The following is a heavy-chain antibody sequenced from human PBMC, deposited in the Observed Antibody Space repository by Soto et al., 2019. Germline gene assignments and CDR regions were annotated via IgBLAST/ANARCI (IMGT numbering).Heavy chain of an antibody. CDR3: ARDGYGDYDSWFDP. D-gene: IGHD4-17*01. CDR1: GGSISSYY. V-gene: IGHV4-59*01. Sequence: QVQLQESGPGLVKPSETLSLTCTVSGGSISSYYWSWIRQPPGKGLEWIGYIYYSGSTNYNPSLKSRVTISVDTSKNQFSLKLSSVTAADTAVYYCARDGYGDYDSWFDPWGQGTLVTVSS. CDR2: IYYSGST. J-gene: IGHJ5*02.